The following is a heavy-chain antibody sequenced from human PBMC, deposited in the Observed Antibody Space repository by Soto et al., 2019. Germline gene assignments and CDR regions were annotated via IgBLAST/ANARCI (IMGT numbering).Heavy chain of an antibody. CDR2: IKEDGSEK. CDR3: TRNEV. Sequence: EVQLVESGGGLVQAGGSLRLSCAGSGFTLSNNWMGWVRQAPGKGLEWVANIKEDGSEKDYVDSVAGRFTIFRDIAKNSLSLQMNNLRVEDTAVYYCTRNEVWGQGTTVTVSS. CDR1: GFTLSNNW. J-gene: IGHJ6*02. V-gene: IGHV3-7*05.